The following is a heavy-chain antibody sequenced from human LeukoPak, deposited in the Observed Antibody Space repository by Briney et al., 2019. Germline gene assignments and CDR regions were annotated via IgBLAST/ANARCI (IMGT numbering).Heavy chain of an antibody. CDR3: ARVVPAVTGSDY. D-gene: IGHD2-2*01. V-gene: IGHV1-8*01. J-gene: IGHJ4*02. CDR1: GYTFTSYD. Sequence: ASVKVSCKASGYTFTSYDINRVRQATGQGLEWMGWMNPNSGNTGYAQKFQGRVTMTRNTSISTAYMELSSLRSEDTAVYYCARVVPAVTGSDYWGQGTLVTVSS. CDR2: MNPNSGNT.